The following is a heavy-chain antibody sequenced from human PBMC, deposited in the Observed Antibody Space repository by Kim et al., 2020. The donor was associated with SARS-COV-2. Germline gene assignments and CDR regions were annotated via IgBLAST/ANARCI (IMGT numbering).Heavy chain of an antibody. CDR3: ARPIWFGEGGAFDI. V-gene: IGHV1-69*13. CDR1: GGTFSSYA. Sequence: SVKVSCKASGGTFSSYAISWVRQAPGQGLEWMGGIIPIFGTANYAQKFQGRVTITADESTSTAYMELSSLRSEDTAVYYCARPIWFGEGGAFDIWGQGTMVTVSS. CDR2: IIPIFGTA. D-gene: IGHD3-10*01. J-gene: IGHJ3*02.